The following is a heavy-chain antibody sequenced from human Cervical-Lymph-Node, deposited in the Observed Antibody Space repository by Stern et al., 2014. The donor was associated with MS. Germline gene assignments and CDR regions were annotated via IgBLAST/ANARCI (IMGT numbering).Heavy chain of an antibody. CDR1: GYTFTSYY. J-gene: IGHJ6*02. CDR2: INPSCGST. CDR3: ARGEGGYSGYGLYYYYYYGMDV. V-gene: IGHV1-46*01. Sequence: VQLVESGAEVKKPGASVKVSCKASGYTFTSYYMHWVRQAPGQGLELMGIINPSCGSTRHAQKFQGRVTMTRDTDTSTVSMELSSLRSEDTAVYYCARGEGGYSGYGLYYYYYYGMDVWGQGTTVTVSS. D-gene: IGHD5-12*01.